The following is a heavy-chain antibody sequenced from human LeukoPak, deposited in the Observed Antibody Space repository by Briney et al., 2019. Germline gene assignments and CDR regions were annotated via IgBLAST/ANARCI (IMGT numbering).Heavy chain of an antibody. D-gene: IGHD6-6*01. Sequence: GGSLRLSCAASGFTVSSKYMSWVRQAPRKGLEWVSIIYSGGTTKYAESVKGRFTISRDNSKNTVYLQMNSLRAEDTAVYYCAREYRQSNYYFDSWGQGTLVTVSS. J-gene: IGHJ4*02. CDR3: AREYRQSNYYFDS. CDR1: GFTVSSKY. V-gene: IGHV3-66*02. CDR2: IYSGGTT.